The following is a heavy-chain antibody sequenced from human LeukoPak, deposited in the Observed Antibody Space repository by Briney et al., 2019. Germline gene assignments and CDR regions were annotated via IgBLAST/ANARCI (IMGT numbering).Heavy chain of an antibody. D-gene: IGHD6-13*01. CDR2: INHSGST. V-gene: IGHV4-34*01. CDR1: GGSFSGYY. Sequence: PSETLSLTCAVYGGSFSGYYWSWIRQPPGKGLEWIGEINHSGSTNYNPSLKSRVTISVDTSKNQFSLKLSSVTAADTAVYYCAGGGYTSSWFDWGQGTLVTVSS. J-gene: IGHJ4*02. CDR3: AGGGYTSSWFD.